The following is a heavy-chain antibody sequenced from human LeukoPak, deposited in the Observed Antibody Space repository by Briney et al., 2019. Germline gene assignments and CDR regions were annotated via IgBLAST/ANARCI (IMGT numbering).Heavy chain of an antibody. CDR2: ISSSGSTI. D-gene: IGHD3-22*01. CDR1: GFTVSSNY. Sequence: GGSLRLSCAASGFTVSSNYMSWVRQAPGKGLEWVSYISSSGSTIYYADSVKGRFTISRDNAKNSLYLQMNSLRAEDTAVYYCARDYYDSSGYYYFDYWGQGTLVTVSS. V-gene: IGHV3-11*04. CDR3: ARDYYDSSGYYYFDY. J-gene: IGHJ4*02.